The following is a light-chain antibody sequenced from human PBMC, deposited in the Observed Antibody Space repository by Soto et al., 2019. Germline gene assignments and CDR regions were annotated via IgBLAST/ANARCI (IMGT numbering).Light chain of an antibody. CDR1: QNVSYF. CDR3: HQRGSWPLT. Sequence: IVLTQSPASLSLSPWERATLSCRASQNVSYFFAWYRQKPGQAPRLLIYDTYHRATGFPARFSGSGSGTDFTPTISSLEPEDSAVYYCHQRGSWPLTFGGGTKVDIK. V-gene: IGKV3-11*01. J-gene: IGKJ4*01. CDR2: DTY.